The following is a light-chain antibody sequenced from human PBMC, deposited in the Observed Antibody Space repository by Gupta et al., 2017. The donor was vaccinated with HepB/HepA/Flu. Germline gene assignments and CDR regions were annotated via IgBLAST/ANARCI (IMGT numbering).Light chain of an antibody. J-gene: IGKJ4*01. CDR2: DAS. Sequence: EIVLTQSPATLSLSPGERATLSCRASQSVSNYLAWYQQKPGQAPRLLIYDASDRATGIPARFSGRGSGTDFTRTISSLEPEDSAVYYCQQRSNRPPLTFGGGTKLEIK. CDR3: QQRSNRPPLT. V-gene: IGKV3-11*01. CDR1: QSVSNY.